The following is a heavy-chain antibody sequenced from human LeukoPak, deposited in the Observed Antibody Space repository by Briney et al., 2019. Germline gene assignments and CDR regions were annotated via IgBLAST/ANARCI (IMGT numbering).Heavy chain of an antibody. CDR1: GFTFSSYA. CDR3: ARDGGYTYGYFDY. Sequence: GGSLTLSCAGSGFTFSSYAMSWVRQAPGQGLEWVSVISDSGDYTSYADSVRGRFTISRDNAKNTLYLQMNSLRAEDTAVYYCARDGGYTYGYFDYWGQGTLVTVSS. J-gene: IGHJ4*02. V-gene: IGHV3-23*01. D-gene: IGHD5-18*01. CDR2: ISDSGDYT.